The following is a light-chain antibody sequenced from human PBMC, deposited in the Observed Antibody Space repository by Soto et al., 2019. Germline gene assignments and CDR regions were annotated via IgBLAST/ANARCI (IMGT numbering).Light chain of an antibody. Sequence: IQMTQSPSTLSACVGDRVTITCRASQSISSWLAWYQQKPGKAPKLLIYDASSLESGVPSRFSGSGSGTEFTLTISSLQPDDFATYYCQQYNSYSTFGQGTKVDIK. V-gene: IGKV1-5*01. CDR3: QQYNSYST. J-gene: IGKJ1*01. CDR1: QSISSW. CDR2: DAS.